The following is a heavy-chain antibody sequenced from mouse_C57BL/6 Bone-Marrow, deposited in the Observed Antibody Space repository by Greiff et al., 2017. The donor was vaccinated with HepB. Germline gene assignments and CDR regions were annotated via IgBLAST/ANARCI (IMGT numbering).Heavy chain of an antibody. J-gene: IGHJ4*01. D-gene: IGHD2-1*01. CDR1: GYTFTSYW. CDR2: IDPSDSYT. Sequence: QVQLQQPGAELVKPGASVKLSCKASGYTFTSYWMQWVKQRPGQGLEWIGEIDPSDSYTNYNQKFKGKATLTVDTSSSTAYMQLSSLTSEDSAVYYCAPLLHYAMDYWGQGTSVTVSS. CDR3: APLLHYAMDY. V-gene: IGHV1-50*01.